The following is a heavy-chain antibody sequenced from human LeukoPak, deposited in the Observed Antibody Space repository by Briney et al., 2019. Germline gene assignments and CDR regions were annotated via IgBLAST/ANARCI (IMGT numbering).Heavy chain of an antibody. CDR2: LSGSGGST. CDR1: GFTFSTYA. CDR3: ASYEGRYGFEY. V-gene: IGHV3-23*01. J-gene: IGHJ4*02. Sequence: GGSLRLSCAASGFTFSTYAMSWVRQAPGKGLEWVSALSGSGGSTFYADSVKGRFTISRDNSKNTLHLQMNSLRGEGTAVYYCASYEGRYGFEYWGQGTLVTVSS. D-gene: IGHD1-26*01.